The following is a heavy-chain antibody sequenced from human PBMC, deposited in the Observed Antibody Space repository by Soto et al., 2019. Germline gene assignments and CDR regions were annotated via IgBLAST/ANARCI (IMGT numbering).Heavy chain of an antibody. CDR3: AKDYDFWSGYLDY. CDR1: GFTFSSYA. Sequence: PGGSLRLSCAASGFTFSSYAMSWVRQAPGKGLVWVSRINSDGSSTSYADSVKGRFTISRDNSKNTLYLQMNSLRAEDTAVYYCAKDYDFWSGYLDYWGQGTLVTVSS. V-gene: IGHV3-23*01. J-gene: IGHJ4*02. CDR2: INSDGSST. D-gene: IGHD3-3*01.